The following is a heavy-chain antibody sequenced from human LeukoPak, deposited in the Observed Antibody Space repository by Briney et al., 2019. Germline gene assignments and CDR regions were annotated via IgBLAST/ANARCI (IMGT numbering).Heavy chain of an antibody. V-gene: IGHV3-30-3*01. CDR3: ARKYCSGGSCYSDY. Sequence: GGSLRLSCAASGFTFSGHAMHWVRQAPGKGLERVAVISYDGSNKYYADSVKGRFIISRDNSKNTLYLQVNSLRVEDTAVYYCARKYCSGGSCYSDYWGQGTLVTVSS. CDR1: GFTFSGHA. J-gene: IGHJ4*02. CDR2: ISYDGSNK. D-gene: IGHD2-15*01.